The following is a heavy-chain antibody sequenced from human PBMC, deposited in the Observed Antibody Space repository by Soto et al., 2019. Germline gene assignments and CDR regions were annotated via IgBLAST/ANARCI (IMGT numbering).Heavy chain of an antibody. J-gene: IGHJ3*02. D-gene: IGHD6-25*01. CDR1: GFTFSNHY. Sequence: PGGSLRLSCAASGFTFSNHYMYWVRQAQGKGLEWVGRTRNKDNSYTTEYAASVKGRFTISRVNSKISLYLKMNSLKTEDTAVYYCARELSGYSSGWDDAFDIWGQGTLVTVSS. V-gene: IGHV3-72*01. CDR3: ARELSGYSSGWDDAFDI. CDR2: TRNKDNSYTT.